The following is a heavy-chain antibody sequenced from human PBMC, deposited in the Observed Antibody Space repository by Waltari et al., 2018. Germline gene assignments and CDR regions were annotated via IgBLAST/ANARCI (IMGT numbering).Heavy chain of an antibody. D-gene: IGHD3-22*01. Sequence: EVQLVESGGGLVQPGGSLRLSCAASGFTLSDHYVDWVRQAPGKGLKVCGGSRDRGSSHTTEYAASVKGRFTISRDDSKNSLYLQMNSLKTEDTAVYYCARGYSYASGAYCSDYWGQGTLVTVSS. V-gene: IGHV3-72*01. CDR2: SRDRGSSHTT. J-gene: IGHJ4*02. CDR3: ARGYSYASGAYCSDY. CDR1: GFTLSDHY.